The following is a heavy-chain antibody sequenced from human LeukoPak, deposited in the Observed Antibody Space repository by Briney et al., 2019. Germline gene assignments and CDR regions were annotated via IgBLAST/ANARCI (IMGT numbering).Heavy chain of an antibody. J-gene: IGHJ5*02. Sequence: PGGSLRLSYAASGFTFSSYAMTWVRQAPGKGLEWVSIISGSGGSTSYADSVKGRFTISRDNSKNTLYLQMNSLRAEDTALYYCAKPYSGTILTGWFDPWGQGTLVTVSS. D-gene: IGHD3-9*01. CDR1: GFTFSSYA. CDR3: AKPYSGTILTGWFDP. CDR2: ISGSGGST. V-gene: IGHV3-23*01.